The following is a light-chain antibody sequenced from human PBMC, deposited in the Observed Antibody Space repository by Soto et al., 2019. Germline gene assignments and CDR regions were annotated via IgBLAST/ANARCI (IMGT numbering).Light chain of an antibody. J-gene: IGKJ3*01. CDR2: KAS. Sequence: DLQMTQSPSTLSASVGDRVIITCRASQSISSWLAWYQQKPGKAPKVLIYKASSLESGVPSRFSGSGSGTEFTLTISSLQPDDFATYYCQQYNSYSITFGPGTKVDIK. V-gene: IGKV1-5*03. CDR3: QQYNSYSIT. CDR1: QSISSW.